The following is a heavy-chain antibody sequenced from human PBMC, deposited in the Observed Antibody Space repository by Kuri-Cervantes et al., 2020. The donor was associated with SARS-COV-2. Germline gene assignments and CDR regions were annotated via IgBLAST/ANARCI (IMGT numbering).Heavy chain of an antibody. CDR1: GYTFTSYD. Sequence: ASVKVSCKASGYTFTSYDINWVRQATGQGLEWMGWMNPNSGNTGYAQKFQGRVTITRNTSISTAYKELSSLRSEDTAVYYCAREGYCSSTSCSQGGPYAFDIWGQGTMVTVSS. CDR2: MNPNSGNT. CDR3: AREGYCSSTSCSQGGPYAFDI. D-gene: IGHD2-2*01. V-gene: IGHV1-8*03. J-gene: IGHJ3*02.